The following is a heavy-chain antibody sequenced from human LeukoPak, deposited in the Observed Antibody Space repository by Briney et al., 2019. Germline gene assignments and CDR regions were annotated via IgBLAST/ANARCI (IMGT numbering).Heavy chain of an antibody. J-gene: IGHJ4*02. V-gene: IGHV3-21*01. CDR3: ARAPRSSYSSSWYPGFDY. D-gene: IGHD6-13*01. Sequence: NPGRSLRLSCAASGFTFSSYSMNWVRHPPGKGLERVSSMSIRSSHIYYAEAVEGRFTISRDNAKNSLYMQMNSLRAEDTAVYYCARAPRSSYSSSWYPGFDYWGQETLVTVSS. CDR2: MSIRSSHI. CDR1: GFTFSSYS.